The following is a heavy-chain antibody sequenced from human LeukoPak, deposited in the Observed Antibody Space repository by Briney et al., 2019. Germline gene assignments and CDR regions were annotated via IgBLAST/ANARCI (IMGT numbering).Heavy chain of an antibody. V-gene: IGHV4-4*07. CDR3: ARGGSGYSSFDF. J-gene: IGHJ4*02. CDR2: IYTSGST. Sequence: SETLSLTCTVSGGSISSYYWSWIRQPAGKGLEWMGRIYTSGSTNYNPSLKSRVTISVDTSKNQFSLKLSSVTAADTAVYYCARGGSGYSSFDFWGQGTLVTVSS. CDR1: GGSISSYY. D-gene: IGHD3-3*01.